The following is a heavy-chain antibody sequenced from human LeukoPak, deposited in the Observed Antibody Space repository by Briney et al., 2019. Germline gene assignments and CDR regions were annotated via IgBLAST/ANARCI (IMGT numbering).Heavy chain of an antibody. J-gene: IGHJ6*02. CDR1: GGSISSYY. Sequence: SETLSLTCTVSGGSISSYYWSWIRQPPGKGLEWIGYIYYSGSTNYNPSLKSRVTISVDTSKNQFSLKLSSVTAADTAVYYCARTPADFWSGYPEYYYGMDVWGQGTTVTVSS. CDR3: ARTPADFWSGYPEYYYGMDV. V-gene: IGHV4-59*01. CDR2: IYYSGST. D-gene: IGHD3-3*01.